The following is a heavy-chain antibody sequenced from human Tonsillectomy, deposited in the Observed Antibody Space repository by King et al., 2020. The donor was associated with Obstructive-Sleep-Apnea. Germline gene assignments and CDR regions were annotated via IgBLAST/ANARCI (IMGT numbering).Heavy chain of an antibody. J-gene: IGHJ4*02. CDR2: ISGSGGST. CDR3: AKSTGVATRGYDY. V-gene: IGHV3-23*04. D-gene: IGHD5-12*01. CDR1: GFTFSSYA. Sequence: VQLVESGGGLVQPGGSLRLSCAASGFTFSSYAISWVRQAPGKGLEWVSAISGSGGSTSYADSVKGRFTISRDNSKNTLYLQMNSLRAEDTAVYYCAKSTGVATRGYDYWGQGTLVTVSS.